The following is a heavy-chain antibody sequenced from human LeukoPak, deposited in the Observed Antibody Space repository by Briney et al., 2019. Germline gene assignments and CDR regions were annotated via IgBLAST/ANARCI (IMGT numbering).Heavy chain of an antibody. V-gene: IGHV4-30-4*01. CDR2: IYYSGST. Sequence: SETLSLTCTVSGGSISSGDYYWSWIRQPPGKGLEWIGYIYYSGSTYYNPSLKSRVTISVDTSKNQFSLKLSSVTAADTAVYYCARDGGSSTSLNYWGQGTLVTVSS. J-gene: IGHJ4*02. CDR3: ARDGGSSTSLNY. D-gene: IGHD2-2*01. CDR1: GGSISSGDYY.